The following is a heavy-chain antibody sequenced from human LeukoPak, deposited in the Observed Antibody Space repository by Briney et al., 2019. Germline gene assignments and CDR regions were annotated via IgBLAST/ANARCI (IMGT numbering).Heavy chain of an antibody. CDR1: GFTFDDYA. J-gene: IGHJ4*02. CDR3: AKDTLWDYGSGRHFDH. V-gene: IGHV3-9*01. CDR2: ISWNSATI. D-gene: IGHD3-10*01. Sequence: GGSLRLSCAASGFTFDDYAMHWVRQAPGKGLEWVSGISWNSATINYADSVKGRFTISRDNAKKSLYLQMHSLRAEDTAFYYCAKDTLWDYGSGRHFDHWGQGTLVTVSS.